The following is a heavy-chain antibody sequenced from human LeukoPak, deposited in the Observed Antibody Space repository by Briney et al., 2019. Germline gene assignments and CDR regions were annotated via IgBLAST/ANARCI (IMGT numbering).Heavy chain of an antibody. V-gene: IGHV3-30-3*01. D-gene: IGHD6-13*01. Sequence: GGSLRLSCAASGFTFSSYAMHWARQAPGKGLEWVAVISYDGSSKYYADSVKGRFTISRDNSINALYLQMNSLRAEDTAVYYCARADQQLVLVDYWGQGTLVTVSS. CDR2: ISYDGSSK. CDR1: GFTFSSYA. CDR3: ARADQQLVLVDY. J-gene: IGHJ4*02.